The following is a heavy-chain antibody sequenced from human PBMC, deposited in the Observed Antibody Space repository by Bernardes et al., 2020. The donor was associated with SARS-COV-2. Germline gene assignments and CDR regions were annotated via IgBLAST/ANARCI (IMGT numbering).Heavy chain of an antibody. CDR1: GFTFSSYA. D-gene: IGHD3-10*01. CDR3: AGYGSGSYKWFDP. CDR2: ISGSGGST. J-gene: IGHJ5*02. V-gene: IGHV3-23*01. Sequence: GGSLRLSCAASGFTFSSYAMTWVRQAPGKGLEWVSTISGSGGSTYYADSVKGRFTISRDNSKNTLYLQMTSLRAEDTAVFYCAGYGSGSYKWFDPWGQGTLVTVAS.